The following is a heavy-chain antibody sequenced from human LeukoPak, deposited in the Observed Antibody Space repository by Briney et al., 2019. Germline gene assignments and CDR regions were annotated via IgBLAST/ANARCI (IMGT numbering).Heavy chain of an antibody. J-gene: IGHJ5*02. D-gene: IGHD6-6*01. CDR1: GFTFSSYA. CDR2: ISGSGGST. CDR3: AKAVPTIAARLCWFDP. V-gene: IGHV3-23*01. Sequence: GGSLRLSCAASGFTFSSYAMSWVRQAPGKGLEWVSAISGSGGSTYYADSVTGRFTISRDNSKNTLYLQMNSLRAEDTAVYYCAKAVPTIAARLCWFDPWGQGTLVTVSS.